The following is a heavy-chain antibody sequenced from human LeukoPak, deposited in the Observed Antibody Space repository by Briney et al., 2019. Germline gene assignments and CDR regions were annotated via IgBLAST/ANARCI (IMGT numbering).Heavy chain of an antibody. CDR3: AKDRALAAYDLWSGYYDYDY. Sequence: GGSLRLSCAASGFTFSSYSMSWVRQAPGKGLEWVSAISGSGGSTYYADSVKGRFTISRDNSKNTLYLQMNSLRAEDTAVYYCAKDRALAAYDLWSGYYDYDYWGQRTLVTVSS. CDR1: GFTFSSYS. J-gene: IGHJ4*02. V-gene: IGHV3-23*01. CDR2: ISGSGGST. D-gene: IGHD3-3*01.